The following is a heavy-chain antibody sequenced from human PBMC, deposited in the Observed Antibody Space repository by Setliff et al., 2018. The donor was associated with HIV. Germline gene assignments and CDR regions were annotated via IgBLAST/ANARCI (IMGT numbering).Heavy chain of an antibody. V-gene: IGHV5-51*01. CDR3: VRHAWRLWLAPIES. Sequence: GESLKISCQGAGYTFTTYWIGWVRQMPGKGLEWMGIIHPRDSHARYNPSFQGQVTISADKSISTAYLQWSSLKASDTSMYFCVRHAWRLWLAPIESWGQGTLVTVSS. CDR2: IHPRDSHA. D-gene: IGHD6-19*01. CDR1: GYTFTTYW. J-gene: IGHJ4*02.